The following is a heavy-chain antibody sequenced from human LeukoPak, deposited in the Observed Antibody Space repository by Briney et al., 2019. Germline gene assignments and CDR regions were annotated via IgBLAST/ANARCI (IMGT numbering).Heavy chain of an antibody. V-gene: IGHV3-48*03. CDR3: ARDWGGRGFDY. Sequence: SGGSLRVSCAASGFTFSNYEMNWVRQAPGKGLEWLSYINSGGSTTYYADSVKGRFTISRDNAKNSLFLQMNSLRVEDTAFYYCARDWGGRGFDYWGQGTLVTVSS. J-gene: IGHJ4*02. CDR1: GFTFSNYE. CDR2: INSGGSTT. D-gene: IGHD3-16*01.